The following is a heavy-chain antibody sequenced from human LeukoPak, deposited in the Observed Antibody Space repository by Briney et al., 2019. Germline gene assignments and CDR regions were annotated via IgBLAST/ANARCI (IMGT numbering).Heavy chain of an antibody. J-gene: IGHJ3*02. CDR1: GGSISSGSYY. Sequence: SETLSLTCTVSGGSISSGSYYWSWIRQPAGKGLEGIGRIYTSGSTNYNPSRKSRVTISVDTSKNQFSLKLSSVTAADTAVYYCARHKYSSGWPPEGAFDIWGQGTMVTVSS. CDR3: ARHKYSSGWPPEGAFDI. V-gene: IGHV4-61*02. D-gene: IGHD6-19*01. CDR2: IYTSGST.